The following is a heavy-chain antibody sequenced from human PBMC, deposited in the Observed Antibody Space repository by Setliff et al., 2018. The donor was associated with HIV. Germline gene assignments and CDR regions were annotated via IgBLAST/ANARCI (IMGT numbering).Heavy chain of an antibody. CDR2: ISYDGTNE. Sequence: GGSLRLSCAASGFTLSDYAMHWVRQAPGKGLEWVAVISYDGTNEYYADSVKGRFTISRDNYKNTVFLQMNSLRVDDSALYYCAREGSPIYYFDYWSQGTLVTVSS. V-gene: IGHV3-30*03. D-gene: IGHD3-10*01. J-gene: IGHJ4*02. CDR1: GFTLSDYA. CDR3: AREGSPIYYFDY.